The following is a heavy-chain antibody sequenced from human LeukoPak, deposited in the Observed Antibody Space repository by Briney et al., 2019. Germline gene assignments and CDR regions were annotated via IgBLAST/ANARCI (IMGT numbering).Heavy chain of an antibody. Sequence: GGSLRLSCAASGFTFSSYSMNWVRQAPGKGLEWVSSISSSSSYIYYADSVKGRFTISRDNAKNSLYLQMNSLRAEDTAVYYCARDRDTAMVFGYWGQGTLVTVSS. CDR1: GFTFSSYS. CDR3: ARDRDTAMVFGY. CDR2: ISSSSSYI. V-gene: IGHV3-21*01. D-gene: IGHD5-18*01. J-gene: IGHJ4*02.